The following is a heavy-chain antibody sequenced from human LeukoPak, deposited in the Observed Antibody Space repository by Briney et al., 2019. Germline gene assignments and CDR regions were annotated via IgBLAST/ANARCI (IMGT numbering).Heavy chain of an antibody. Sequence: SETLSLTCTVSGGSISSYYWSWIRQPPGKGLEWIGYIYYSGSTNYNPSFKSRVTISVDTSKNQFSLKLSSVTAADTAVYYCARETSHSGSYLFDYWGQGTLVTVSS. J-gene: IGHJ4*02. CDR2: IYYSGST. V-gene: IGHV4-59*01. CDR1: GGSISSYY. D-gene: IGHD1-26*01. CDR3: ARETSHSGSYLFDY.